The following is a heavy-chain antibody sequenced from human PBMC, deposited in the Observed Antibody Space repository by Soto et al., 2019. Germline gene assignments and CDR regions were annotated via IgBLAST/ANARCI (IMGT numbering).Heavy chain of an antibody. CDR3: ARDRTASWFDP. Sequence: SETLSLTCAVSGGSFSSYYWSWIRQPPGKGLEWIGYIYYTGITSYDPSLKTRVTMSVDTSKNQFSLKLSSVTAADTAVYYCARDRTASWFDPWGQGTLVTVSS. CDR2: IYYTGIT. D-gene: IGHD2-21*02. V-gene: IGHV4-59*01. CDR1: GGSFSSYY. J-gene: IGHJ5*02.